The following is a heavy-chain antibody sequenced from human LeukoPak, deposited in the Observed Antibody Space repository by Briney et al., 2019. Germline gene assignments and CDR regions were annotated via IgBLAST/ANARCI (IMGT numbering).Heavy chain of an antibody. J-gene: IGHJ4*02. Sequence: SETLSLTCTVSGDSINSLGLWSWVRQPPGKGLEWIGEMYLSGTTHSNPSVKSRVTISIDKSKNQFFLNLSSVTAADTAVYYCARAGYWGQGTLVTVSS. CDR2: MYLSGTT. CDR3: ARAGY. V-gene: IGHV4-4*02. CDR1: GDSINSLGL.